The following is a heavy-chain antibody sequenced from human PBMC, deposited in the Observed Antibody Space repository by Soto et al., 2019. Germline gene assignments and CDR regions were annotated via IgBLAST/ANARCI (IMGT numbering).Heavy chain of an antibody. CDR2: IYYSGST. CDR1: GGSISSGGYY. J-gene: IGHJ6*02. D-gene: IGHD4-17*01. V-gene: IGHV4-31*03. Sequence: SETLSLTCTVSGGSISSGGYYWSWIRQHPGKGLEWIGYIYYSGSTYYNPSLKSRVTISVDTSKNQFSLKLSSVTAADTAVYYCARDRRVYGDSRGYYYYGMDVWGQGTTVTVSS. CDR3: ARDRRVYGDSRGYYYYGMDV.